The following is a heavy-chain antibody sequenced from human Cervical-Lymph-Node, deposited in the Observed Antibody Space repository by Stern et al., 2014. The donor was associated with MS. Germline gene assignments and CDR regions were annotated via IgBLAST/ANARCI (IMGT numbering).Heavy chain of an antibody. V-gene: IGHV5-51*01. CDR3: ARRGSSRWFDP. D-gene: IGHD1-26*01. Sequence: VQLVQSGAEVKKPGESLKISCQGSGYSFTNYWIIWVRQMPGKGLEWMGSIYPGDSDTRYSPSFQGQVTFPADKSISTAYLQWSSLKASDTAMYYCARRGSSRWFDPWGQGALVTVSS. CDR2: IYPGDSDT. J-gene: IGHJ5*02. CDR1: GYSFTNYW.